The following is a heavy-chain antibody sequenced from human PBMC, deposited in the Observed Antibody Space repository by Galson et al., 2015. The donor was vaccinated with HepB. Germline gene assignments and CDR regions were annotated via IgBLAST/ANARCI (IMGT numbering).Heavy chain of an antibody. CDR2: IYPGDSDT. Sequence: QSGAEVKKPGESLKISCKGSGYSFSSYWIGWVRQMPGKGLEWMGIIYPGDSDTRYSPSFQGQVTISADKSISTAYLQWSSLKASDTAMYYCARQKGAISTDYYYGMDVWGQGTTVTVSS. V-gene: IGHV5-51*01. CDR3: ARQKGAISTDYYYGMDV. D-gene: IGHD4-17*01. J-gene: IGHJ6*02. CDR1: GYSFSSYW.